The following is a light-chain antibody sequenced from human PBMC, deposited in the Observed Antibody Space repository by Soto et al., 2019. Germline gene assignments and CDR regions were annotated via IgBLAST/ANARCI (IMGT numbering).Light chain of an antibody. V-gene: IGLV1-44*01. Sequence: QSVLAQPPSASGTPGRIGAISCSGSSSNIGSNTVTWYQQLPGTAPKLLIYSTSQRSSGVPGRFSGSKSGASASLSISGLQSEDAADYPCAAWDDRLDVYVFGTATKVTV. CDR3: AAWDDRLDVYV. J-gene: IGLJ1*01. CDR1: SSNIGSNT. CDR2: STS.